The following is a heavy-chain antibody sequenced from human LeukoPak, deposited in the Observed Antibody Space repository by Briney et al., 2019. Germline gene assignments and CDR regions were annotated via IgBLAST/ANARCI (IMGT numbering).Heavy chain of an antibody. CDR1: GYSISSGYY. D-gene: IGHD2-2*01. J-gene: IGHJ4*02. V-gene: IGHV4-38-2*02. CDR3: ARVYVEYQLRVFDY. Sequence: SETLSLTCTVSGYSISSGYYWGWIRQSPGKGLEWIGSIYHSGSTYYNPSLKSRVTISVDTSKNQFSLKLSSVTAADTAVYYCARVYVEYQLRVFDYWGQGTLVTVSS. CDR2: IYHSGST.